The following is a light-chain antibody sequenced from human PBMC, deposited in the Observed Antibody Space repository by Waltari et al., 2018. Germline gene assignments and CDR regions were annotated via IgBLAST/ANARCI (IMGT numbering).Light chain of an antibody. CDR1: TSNIGAGTE. CDR3: QSFDNMLSGGVV. J-gene: IGLJ2*01. Sequence: QSVLTQPPSVSGTPGQRVTIPCSGSTSNIGAGTEVHCYQHLPGTAPKLLIYGNNNRPSGVPDRFSGSKSGTSASLAITGLQADDEADYFCQSFDNMLSGGVVFGGGTKLAVL. CDR2: GNN. V-gene: IGLV1-40*01.